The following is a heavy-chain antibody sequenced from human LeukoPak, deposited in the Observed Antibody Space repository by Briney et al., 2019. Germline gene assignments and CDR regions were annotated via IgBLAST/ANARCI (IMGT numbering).Heavy chain of an antibody. CDR1: GGTFTSDD. D-gene: IGHD2-2*01. CDR2: MNPNSGKT. CDR3: ASEYCPNTTCYWGGLGV. Sequence: ASVKVSCKASGGTFTSDDINWVRQATGLGLEWMGWMNPNSGKTGYAQKLQGRVTLTRNTAMGTAYMELSNLRSEDTAVYYCASEYCPNTTCYWGGLGVWGQGTTVTVSS. V-gene: IGHV1-8*01. J-gene: IGHJ6*02.